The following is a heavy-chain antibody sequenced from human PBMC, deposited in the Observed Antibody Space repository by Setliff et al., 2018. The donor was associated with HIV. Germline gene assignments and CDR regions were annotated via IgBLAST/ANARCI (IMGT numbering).Heavy chain of an antibody. CDR3: ARESGCSGGSCTYGYFDL. D-gene: IGHD2-15*01. V-gene: IGHV4-39*07. CDR2: FYTSGST. J-gene: IGHJ2*01. Sequence: SETLSLTCTVSGGSISSSSYYWGWIRQPPGKGLEWIGRFYTSGSTNYSPSLKSRVTMSVDTSKNKFSLNLSSVTAADTAVYYCARESGCSGGSCTYGYFDLWGRGTLVTVSS. CDR1: GGSISSSSYY.